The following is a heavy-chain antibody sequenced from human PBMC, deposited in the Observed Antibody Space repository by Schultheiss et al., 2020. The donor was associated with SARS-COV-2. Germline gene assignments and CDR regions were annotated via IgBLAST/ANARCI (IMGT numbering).Heavy chain of an antibody. J-gene: IGHJ4*02. V-gene: IGHV3-15*01. CDR2: IKSKTDGGTT. CDR3: TTNRYDFWSGYDY. D-gene: IGHD3-3*01. Sequence: GESLKISCTASGFTFGDYAMSWVRQAPGKGLEWVGRIKSKTDGGTTDYAAPVKGRFTISRDDSKYTLYLQMNSLKTEDTAVYYCTTNRYDFWSGYDYWGQGTLVTVSS. CDR1: GFTFGDYA.